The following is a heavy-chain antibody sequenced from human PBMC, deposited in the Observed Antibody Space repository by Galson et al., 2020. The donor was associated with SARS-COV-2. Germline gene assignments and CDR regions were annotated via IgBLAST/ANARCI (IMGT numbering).Heavy chain of an antibody. J-gene: IGHJ4*02. CDR2: IYYSWST. Sequence: ASETLSLTCTVSGGSISSYYWSWIRQPPGKGLEWIGNIYYSWSTNYNPSLKSRVTISVDTSKNQFSLKLSSVTAADTAVYYCARGLRYFAWSVAGGWEGLHFDSWGQGTLFAVSS. V-gene: IGHV4-59*01. D-gene: IGHD3-9*01. CDR1: GGSISSYY. CDR3: ARGLRYFAWSVAGGWEGLHFDS.